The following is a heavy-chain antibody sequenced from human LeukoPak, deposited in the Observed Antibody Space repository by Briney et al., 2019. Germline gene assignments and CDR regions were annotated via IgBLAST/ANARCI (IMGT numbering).Heavy chain of an antibody. D-gene: IGHD6-13*01. CDR2: ISYDGSNK. V-gene: IGHV3-30-3*01. CDR3: ARDSQQLDPGGWFDP. J-gene: IGHJ5*02. CDR1: GFTFSSYA. Sequence: GGSLRLSCAASGFTFSSYAMHWVRQAPGKGLEWVAVISYDGSNKYYADSVEGRFTISRDNSKNTLYLQMNGLRAEDTAVYYCARDSQQLDPGGWFDPWGQGTLVTVSS.